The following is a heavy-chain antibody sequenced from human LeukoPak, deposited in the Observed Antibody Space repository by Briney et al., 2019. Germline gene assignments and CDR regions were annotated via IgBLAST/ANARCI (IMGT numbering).Heavy chain of an antibody. Sequence: SETLSLTCTVSGGSISSHYWSWIRQPPGKGLEWIAYIYYTGTRNYNPSLKSRVTISVDTSKNQFSLKLSSVTAADTAVYYCARDPRGVGWFDPWGQGTLVTVSS. J-gene: IGHJ5*02. D-gene: IGHD3-10*01. CDR3: ARDPRGVGWFDP. V-gene: IGHV4-59*11. CDR2: IYYTGTR. CDR1: GGSISSHY.